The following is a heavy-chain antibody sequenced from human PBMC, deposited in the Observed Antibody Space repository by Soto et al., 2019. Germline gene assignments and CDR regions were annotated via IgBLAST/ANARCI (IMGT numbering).Heavy chain of an antibody. J-gene: IGHJ4*02. CDR1: GASISSTNW. Sequence: QVQLQESGPRLVKPSGTLSLTCAVSGASISSTNWWTWVRQPPGKGLEWIGEIYHTGSTKYNPSLKRRATISLAKSNTHISLNLSSVTAAATAVYYCASPPPRIVVVALPIPTWGQGTLVTVSS. CDR2: IYHTGST. D-gene: IGHD2-15*01. V-gene: IGHV4-4*02. CDR3: ASPPPRIVVVALPIPT.